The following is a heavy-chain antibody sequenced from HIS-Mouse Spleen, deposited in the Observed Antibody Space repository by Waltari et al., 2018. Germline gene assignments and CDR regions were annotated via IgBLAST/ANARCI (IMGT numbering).Heavy chain of an antibody. Sequence: QLQLPESGPRLVKRSETLSLTCTVPGRSITTIRHYWGWIRQPPGKGLERSGSSYYSGSTYYNPSVKIRVTISVDTSKNQFSLKLSSVTAADTAVYYCAREIPYSSSWYDWYFDLWGRGTLVTVSS. CDR3: AREIPYSSSWYDWYFDL. CDR1: GRSITTIRHY. J-gene: IGHJ2*01. V-gene: IGHV4-39*07. CDR2: SYYSGST. D-gene: IGHD6-13*01.